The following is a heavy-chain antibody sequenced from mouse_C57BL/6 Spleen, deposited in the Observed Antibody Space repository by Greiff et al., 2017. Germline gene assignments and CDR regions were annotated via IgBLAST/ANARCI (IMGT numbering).Heavy chain of an antibody. CDR3: AREGYYGSSYDY. V-gene: IGHV5-4*01. CDR2: ISDGGSYN. J-gene: IGHJ2*01. CDR1: GFTFSSYA. Sequence: EVHLVESGGGLVKPGGSLKLSCAASGFTFSSYAMSWVRQTPEKRLEWVATISDGGSYNDYPDNVKGRFTISRDNAKNNLYLQMSHLKSEDTAMYYCAREGYYGSSYDYWGQGTTLTVSS. D-gene: IGHD1-1*01.